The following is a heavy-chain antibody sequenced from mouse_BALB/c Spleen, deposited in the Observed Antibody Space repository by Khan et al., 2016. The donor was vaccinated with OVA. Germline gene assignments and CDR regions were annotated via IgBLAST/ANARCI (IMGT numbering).Heavy chain of an antibody. J-gene: IGHJ4*01. CDR2: IGPGSSNA. CDR1: GYTFTSYW. D-gene: IGHD1-1*01. Sequence: DLVKPGASVKLSCKASGYTFTSYWINWIKQRPGQGLEWIGRIGPGSSNAYYNEMFKDKATLTVDTSSNPAHIQLSSLSSEDSAVYFCARENYYGRSCDAMDYWGQGTSVTVSA. CDR3: ARENYYGRSCDAMDY. V-gene: IGHV1S41*01.